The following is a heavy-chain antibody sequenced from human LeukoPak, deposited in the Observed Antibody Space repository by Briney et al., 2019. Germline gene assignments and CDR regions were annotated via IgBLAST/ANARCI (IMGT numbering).Heavy chain of an antibody. V-gene: IGHV3-23*01. CDR3: AKGSDYDFWSAYTDY. CDR2: ISGSGGST. CDR1: GFTFSSYA. J-gene: IGHJ4*02. D-gene: IGHD3-3*01. Sequence: GGSLRLSCAASGFTFSSYAMSWVRQAPGKGLEWVSAISGSGGSTYYADSVKGRFTISRDNSKNTLYLQMNSLRAEDTAVYYCAKGSDYDFWSAYTDYWGQGTLVTVSS.